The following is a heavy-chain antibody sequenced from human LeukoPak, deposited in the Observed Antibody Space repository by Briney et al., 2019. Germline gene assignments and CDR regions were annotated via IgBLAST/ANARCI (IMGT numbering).Heavy chain of an antibody. D-gene: IGHD6-19*01. CDR3: ARDTASFSSGSAFDI. V-gene: IGHV3-30-3*01. CDR2: ISYDGSNK. J-gene: IGHJ3*02. Sequence: GGSLRLSCAASGFTFSSYAMHWVRQVLGKGLEWVAVISYDGSNKYYADSVKGRFTISRDNSKNTLYLQMNSLRAEDTAVYYCARDTASFSSGSAFDIWGQGTMVTVSS. CDR1: GFTFSSYA.